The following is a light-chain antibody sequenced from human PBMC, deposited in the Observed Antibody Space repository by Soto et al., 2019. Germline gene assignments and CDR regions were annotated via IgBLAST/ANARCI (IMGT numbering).Light chain of an antibody. Sequence: DIPTIQSASAPYASLGDRFTITCRASQSISSCLAWYQQKPGKAPKLLIYAASSLQSGVPSRFRGSGSGTDFTLTIIWLQPEDFATYYRHQAANSLLTFSGVTKV. V-gene: IGKV1-39*01. CDR3: HQAANSLLT. CDR2: AAS. CDR1: QSISSC. J-gene: IGKJ4*01.